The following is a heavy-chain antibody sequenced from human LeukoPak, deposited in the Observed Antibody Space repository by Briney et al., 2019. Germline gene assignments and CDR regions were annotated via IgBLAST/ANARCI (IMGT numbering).Heavy chain of an antibody. Sequence: GSLGLSFVASGFPFSSYGMHWVRQAPGKGLEWVAFIRYDGSNEYVDSVKGRFTISRDNSKNTLYLQMNSLKPEDTAVYYCANLARPLDYWGQGALVTVSS. D-gene: IGHD6-6*01. V-gene: IGHV3-30*02. J-gene: IGHJ4*02. CDR3: ANLARPLDY. CDR2: IRYDGSNE. CDR1: GFPFSSYG.